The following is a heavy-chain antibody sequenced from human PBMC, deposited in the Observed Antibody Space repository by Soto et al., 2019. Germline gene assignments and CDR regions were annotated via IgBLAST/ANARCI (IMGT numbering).Heavy chain of an antibody. CDR2: IYPTGST. D-gene: IGHD3-22*01. CDR3: ARQTPYYYDVSGYFTRRYFDY. V-gene: IGHV4-4*02. J-gene: IGHJ4*02. CDR1: GASISSSNW. Sequence: PSETLSLTCAVSGASISSSNWWSWVRQPPGKGLEWIGEIYPTGSTNYNPSLKSRVTTSVDKSKNQFSLKLTSATAADTAVYYCARQTPYYYDVSGYFTRRYFDYWGPGALVTVS.